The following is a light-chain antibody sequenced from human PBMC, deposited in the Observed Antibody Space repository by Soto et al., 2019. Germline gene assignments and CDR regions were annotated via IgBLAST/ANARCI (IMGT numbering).Light chain of an antibody. CDR1: RHVGNY. Sequence: DIQITQSPSYLAASILDGVTLTCRASRHVGNYVNWYQQKPGKAPNVLIYDASHLETGVPSRFSGSGSGTDFTFTISSLQPEDIATYFCQQYDNLPLNFGGGTKVDI. CDR3: QQYDNLPLN. J-gene: IGKJ4*01. V-gene: IGKV1-33*01. CDR2: DAS.